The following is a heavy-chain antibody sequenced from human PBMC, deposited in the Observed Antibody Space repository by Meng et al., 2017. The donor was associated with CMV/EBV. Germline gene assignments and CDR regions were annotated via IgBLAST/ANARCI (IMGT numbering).Heavy chain of an antibody. CDR2: ISWNGGSI. J-gene: IGHJ4*02. V-gene: IGHV3-9*01. CDR1: GFTFDDYA. CDR3: VKGTGYDILTGYLDY. Sequence: LKISCTASGFTFDDYALHWGRQPPGKGLEWVSGISWNGGSIDYVDSVRGRFTISRDNARNSVYLLMDSLRVEDTAKYYCVKGTGYDILTGYLDYWGRGALVTVSS. D-gene: IGHD3-9*01.